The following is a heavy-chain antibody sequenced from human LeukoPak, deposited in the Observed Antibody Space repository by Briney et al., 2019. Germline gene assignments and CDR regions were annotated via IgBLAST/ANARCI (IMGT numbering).Heavy chain of an antibody. CDR2: MSSSGSTR. V-gene: IGHV3-11*01. CDR3: ARAFDYVRIHSWGDYYYYGMDV. J-gene: IGHJ6*02. Sequence: KPRGSLTLSCAASGFTSSDYYMSWIRQVPGKGLEWVSYMSSSGSTRYYADSVKGRFTISRDNAKNSLYLQMNSLRAEDTAVYYCARAFDYVRIHSWGDYYYYGMDVWGQGTTVTVSS. D-gene: IGHD3-10*02. CDR1: GFTSSDYY.